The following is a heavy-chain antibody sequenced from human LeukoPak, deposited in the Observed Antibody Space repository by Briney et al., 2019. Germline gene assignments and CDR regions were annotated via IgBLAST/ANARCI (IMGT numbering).Heavy chain of an antibody. CDR2: ISYIGIT. V-gene: IGHV4-59*01. J-gene: IGHJ3*02. D-gene: IGHD4-17*01. Sequence: SETLSLTCAVSGDSFSSNYWTWIRQPRGKGMEWIGYISYIGITNYNPSLTSRVTISIDTSKIHFSLKLSSVTAADTAVYYFAIDLVTVTKGFDIWGQGTMVCASS. CDR3: AIDLVTVTKGFDI. CDR1: GDSFSSNY.